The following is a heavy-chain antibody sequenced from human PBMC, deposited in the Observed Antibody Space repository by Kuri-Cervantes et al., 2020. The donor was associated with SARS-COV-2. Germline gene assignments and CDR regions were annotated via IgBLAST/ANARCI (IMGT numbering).Heavy chain of an antibody. J-gene: IGHJ1*01. CDR2: FSYDGTKK. D-gene: IGHD1-26*01. CDR3: ARDASYSGSYGSFQH. V-gene: IGHV3-30*01. Sequence: GGSLRLSCAASGFTFSSYAMSWVRQAPGKGLKRVTLFSYDGTKKYYSDSVKGRFTISRDNSKNTLYLQMNTLKTEDTAMFYCARDASYSGSYGSFQHWGQGTLVTVSS. CDR1: GFTFSSYA.